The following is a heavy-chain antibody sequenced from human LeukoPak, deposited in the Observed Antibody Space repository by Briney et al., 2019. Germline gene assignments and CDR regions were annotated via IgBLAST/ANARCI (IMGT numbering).Heavy chain of an antibody. D-gene: IGHD3-3*01. Sequence: PSETLSLTCSVSGAAIGIYYWSWIRQPPGKGLEWIGSIYYSGSTYYNPSLKSRVTISVDRSKNQFSLKLSSVTAADTAAYYCARGPAYYDFWSGYYSPFDYWGQGTLVTVSS. CDR1: GAAIGIYY. J-gene: IGHJ4*02. CDR3: ARGPAYYDFWSGYYSPFDY. CDR2: IYYSGST. V-gene: IGHV4-39*07.